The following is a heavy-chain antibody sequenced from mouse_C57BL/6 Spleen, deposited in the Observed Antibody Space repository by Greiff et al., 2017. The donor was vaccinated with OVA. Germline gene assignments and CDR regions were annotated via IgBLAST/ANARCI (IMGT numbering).Heavy chain of an antibody. Sequence: EVKLMESGAELVKPGASVKLSCTASGFNIKDYYMHWVKQRTEQGLEWIGRIDPEDGETKYAPNFQGQATITADTSSNTAYLQLSSLTSEYTAVYFCARWGRYYYGSSYFAYWGQGTLVTVSA. CDR3: ARWGRYYYGSSYFAY. V-gene: IGHV14-2*01. CDR2: IDPEDGET. D-gene: IGHD1-1*01. CDR1: GFNIKDYY. J-gene: IGHJ3*01.